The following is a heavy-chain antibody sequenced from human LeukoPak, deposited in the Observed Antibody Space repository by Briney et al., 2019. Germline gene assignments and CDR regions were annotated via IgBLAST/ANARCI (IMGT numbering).Heavy chain of an antibody. Sequence: SETLSLTCTVSGGSMSSYYWGWIRQPPGKGLEWIGSIYYSGSTFYNPSLKSRVTISVDTSKNQFSLKLSSVTAADTAVYYCARLRVETAIDYWGQGTLVTVSS. J-gene: IGHJ4*02. CDR1: GGSMSSYY. CDR2: IYYSGST. CDR3: ARLRVETAIDY. V-gene: IGHV4-39*01. D-gene: IGHD2-21*02.